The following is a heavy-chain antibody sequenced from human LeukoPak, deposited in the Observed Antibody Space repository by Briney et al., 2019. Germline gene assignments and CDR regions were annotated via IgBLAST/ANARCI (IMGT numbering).Heavy chain of an antibody. D-gene: IGHD3-22*01. Sequence: GGSLRLSCAASGFSFYDYGLTWVRQAPGKGLEWVSGINWNGDSTDYADSVKGRFTISRDNAKNSLYLQMNSLRAEDTALYYCARDLRVVITGSFDSWGQGTLVTVSS. CDR2: INWNGDST. CDR3: ARDLRVVITGSFDS. J-gene: IGHJ4*02. CDR1: GFSFYDYG. V-gene: IGHV3-20*04.